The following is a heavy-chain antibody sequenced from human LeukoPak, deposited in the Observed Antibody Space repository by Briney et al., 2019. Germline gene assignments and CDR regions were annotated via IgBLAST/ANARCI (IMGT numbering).Heavy chain of an antibody. CDR3: ARINRGNYFLDY. Sequence: GSLRLSCAASGFIVSSNYMTWVRQAPGKGLEWVSLIYGDNATYYAGSVKGRFTISRDSSKNTLFVQMTSLRVEDTAVYYCARINRGNYFLDYWGQGTLVTVSS. D-gene: IGHD1-26*01. J-gene: IGHJ4*02. V-gene: IGHV3-53*01. CDR2: IYGDNAT. CDR1: GFIVSSNY.